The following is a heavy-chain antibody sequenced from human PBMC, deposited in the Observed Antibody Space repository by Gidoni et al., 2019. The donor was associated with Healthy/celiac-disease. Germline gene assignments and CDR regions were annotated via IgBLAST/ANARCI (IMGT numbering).Heavy chain of an antibody. V-gene: IGHV4-59*01. J-gene: IGHJ4*02. Sequence: QVQLQESVPGLVKPSENLSLTCTDSGGSLSSYYWSCIRQPPGTGLEWIGYIYYSGSTTYNPSLKSRFTISVDTSKNQFSLKLSSVTASDPAVYYCAREAPLYSSSWAPYFAYWGQGTLVTVSS. CDR3: AREAPLYSSSWAPYFAY. CDR2: IYYSGST. CDR1: GGSLSSYY. D-gene: IGHD6-13*01.